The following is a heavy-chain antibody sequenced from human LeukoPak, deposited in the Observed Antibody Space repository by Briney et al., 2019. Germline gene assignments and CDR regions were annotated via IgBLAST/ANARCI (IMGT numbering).Heavy chain of an antibody. J-gene: IGHJ3*02. Sequence: PGGSLRLSCAASGSTFSSYWMHWVRQAPGKGLVWVARINSDGSSTSYADSVEGRFTISRDNAKNTLYLQMNSLRAEDTAVYYCASGDANTAAAFDIWGQGTMVTVSS. V-gene: IGHV3-74*01. CDR3: ASGDANTAAAFDI. CDR2: INSDGSST. D-gene: IGHD4-17*01. CDR1: GSTFSSYW.